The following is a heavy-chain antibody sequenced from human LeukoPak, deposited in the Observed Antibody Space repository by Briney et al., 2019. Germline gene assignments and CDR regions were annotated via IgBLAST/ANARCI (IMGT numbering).Heavy chain of an antibody. Sequence: SETLSLTCTVSGGSISNYYWSWIRQPPGKGLEWIGYIYYSGSTNYNPSLKSRVTISVDTSKNQFSLKLSSVTAADTAVYYCARAPVDHDAFDIWGQGTMVTVSS. J-gene: IGHJ3*02. CDR1: GGSISNYY. CDR2: IYYSGST. V-gene: IGHV4-59*08. D-gene: IGHD1-14*01. CDR3: ARAPVDHDAFDI.